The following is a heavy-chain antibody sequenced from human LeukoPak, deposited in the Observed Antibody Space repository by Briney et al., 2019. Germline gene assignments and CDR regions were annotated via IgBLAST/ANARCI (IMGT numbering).Heavy chain of an antibody. CDR1: GFTFNIYS. V-gene: IGHV3-48*02. CDR2: IGPGSHTI. D-gene: IGHD3-10*01. J-gene: IGHJ4*02. Sequence: GGSLRLSCAASGFTFNIYSMNWVRQAPGKGLEWVSYIGPGSHTIFYADSVKGRFTISRDDAKSSVFLQMNSLRDEDTAVYYCARGSRGGVDYWGQGTLVTVSS. CDR3: ARGSRGGVDY.